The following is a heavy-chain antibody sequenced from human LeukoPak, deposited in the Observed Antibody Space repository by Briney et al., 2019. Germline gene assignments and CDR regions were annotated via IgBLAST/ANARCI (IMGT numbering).Heavy chain of an antibody. CDR1: GFTFSSYA. D-gene: IGHD4-17*01. V-gene: IGHV4-59*01. Sequence: GSLRLSCAASGFTFSSYAMSWIRQPPGKGLEWIGYIYYSGSTNYNPSLKSRVTISVDTSKNQFSLKLSSVTAADTAVYYCARVGYGRGIYHDYWGQGTLVTVSS. J-gene: IGHJ4*02. CDR3: ARVGYGRGIYHDY. CDR2: IYYSGST.